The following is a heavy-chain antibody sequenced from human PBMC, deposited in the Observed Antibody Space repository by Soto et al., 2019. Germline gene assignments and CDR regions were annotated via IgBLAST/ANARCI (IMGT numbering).Heavy chain of an antibody. CDR3: AREGQTEYYFDY. CDR1: DYTFTSYD. V-gene: IGHV1-18*01. J-gene: IGHJ4*02. CDR2: ISAYSGNT. Sequence: QVQLVQSGAEVKKPGASVKVSCKASDYTFTSYDISWVRQAPGQGLEWMGWISAYSGNTNYAQKFQGRVTMTTDTSTSTAYMELRSLRSDDTAVYFCAREGQTEYYFDYWGRGTLVTVSS.